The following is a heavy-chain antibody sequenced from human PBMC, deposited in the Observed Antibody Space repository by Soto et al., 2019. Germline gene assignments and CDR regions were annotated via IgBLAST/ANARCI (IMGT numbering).Heavy chain of an antibody. CDR2: IYYSGTT. CDR3: ARQGGYNSPFYY. D-gene: IGHD5-12*01. V-gene: IGHV4-59*08. CDR1: GGSISNYY. Sequence: QVQLQESGPGLVKPSETLSLTCTVSGGSISNYYWSWIRQSPGKGLEWIGYIYYSGTTNYNPSLKRRVTISVDTSKNQFSLNLTSVAAADTAVYYCARQGGYNSPFYYWGQGTLVTVSS. J-gene: IGHJ4*02.